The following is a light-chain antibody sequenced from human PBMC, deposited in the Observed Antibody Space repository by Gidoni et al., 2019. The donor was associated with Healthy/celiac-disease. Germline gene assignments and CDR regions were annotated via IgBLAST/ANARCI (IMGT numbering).Light chain of an antibody. CDR1: QSVSSSY. CDR3: QQYGSSPRT. J-gene: IGKJ1*01. Sequence: DIVLTQSPGTLSLSPGERATLSCRASQSVSSSYLAWYQQKPGQPPRLLIYGASSRAPGIPDRFSGSGSGTDFTLTISRLEPEDFAVYYCQQYGSSPRTFGQXTKVEIK. V-gene: IGKV3-20*01. CDR2: GAS.